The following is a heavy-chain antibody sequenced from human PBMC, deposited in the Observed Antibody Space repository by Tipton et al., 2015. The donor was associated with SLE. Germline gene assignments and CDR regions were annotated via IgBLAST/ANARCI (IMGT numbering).Heavy chain of an antibody. V-gene: IGHV4-39*01. CDR1: GGSISSSSYY. D-gene: IGHD4-23*01. CDR3: ASLYGGNFLYYFDY. Sequence: TLSLTCTVSGGSISSSSYYWGWIRQPPGKGLEWIGSIYYSGSTYYNPSLKSRVTISVDTSKNQFSLKLSSVTAADTAVYYCASLYGGNFLYYFDYWGQGTLVTVSS. J-gene: IGHJ4*02. CDR2: IYYSGST.